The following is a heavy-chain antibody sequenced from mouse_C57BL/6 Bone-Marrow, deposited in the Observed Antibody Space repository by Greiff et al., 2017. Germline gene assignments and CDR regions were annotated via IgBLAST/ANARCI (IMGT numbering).Heavy chain of an antibody. D-gene: IGHD3-2*02. Sequence: QVQLQQSGAELASPGASVKMSCKASGYTFTSYTMHWVKPRPGQGLEWIGYINPSSGYTKYNQKFKDKATLTADKSSSTAYMQLSSLTSEDSAVYYCARGGLKLPFAYWRQGTLVTVSA. V-gene: IGHV1-4*01. CDR1: GYTFTSYT. CDR3: ARGGLKLPFAY. J-gene: IGHJ3*01. CDR2: INPSSGYT.